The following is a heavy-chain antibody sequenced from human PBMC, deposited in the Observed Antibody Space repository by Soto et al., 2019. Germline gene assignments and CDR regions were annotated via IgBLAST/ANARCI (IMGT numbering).Heavy chain of an antibody. V-gene: IGHV1-69*02. Sequence: QVQLVQSGAEVKKPGSSVKVSCKASGGTFSSYTISWVRQAPGQGLEWMGRIIPILGLANYAQKFQVRVTITADQSTSTADMELSSLRSEDTAVYYCGRKQDSSGLGGAFDIWGRVTMVTVSS. CDR3: GRKQDSSGLGGAFDI. CDR2: IIPILGLA. CDR1: GGTFSSYT. J-gene: IGHJ3*02. D-gene: IGHD6-25*01.